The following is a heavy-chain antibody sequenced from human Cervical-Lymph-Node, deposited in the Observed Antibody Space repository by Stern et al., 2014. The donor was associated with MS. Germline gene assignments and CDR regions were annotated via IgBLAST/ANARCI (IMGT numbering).Heavy chain of an antibody. V-gene: IGHV2-5*02. Sequence: VTLKESGPTLVNPTETLTVTCVFSGFSLNTTGEGVGWIRQPPGKALEWLGIVYWDDDKRHSPSLKSRLTITKDTSKDQVGLTLTDVDPVDTATYYCAHSPPTDDDVFDVWGQGTLVTVSS. J-gene: IGHJ3*01. CDR3: AHSPPTDDDVFDV. CDR1: GFSLNTTGEG. CDR2: VYWDDDK. D-gene: IGHD1-1*01.